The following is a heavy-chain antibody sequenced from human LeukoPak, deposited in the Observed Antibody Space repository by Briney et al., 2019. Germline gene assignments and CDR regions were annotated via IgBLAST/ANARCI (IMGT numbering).Heavy chain of an antibody. CDR2: IYYSGST. D-gene: IGHD2-2*01. Sequence: KPSQTLSLTCTVSGGSISSGGYYWSWIRQHPGKGLEWIGYIYYSGSTYYNPSLKSRVIISVDTSKNQFSLKLSSVTAADTAVYYCAREPGELGYCSSTSCYLDNNWFDPWGQGTLVTVSS. V-gene: IGHV4-31*03. CDR1: GGSISSGGYY. J-gene: IGHJ5*02. CDR3: AREPGELGYCSSTSCYLDNNWFDP.